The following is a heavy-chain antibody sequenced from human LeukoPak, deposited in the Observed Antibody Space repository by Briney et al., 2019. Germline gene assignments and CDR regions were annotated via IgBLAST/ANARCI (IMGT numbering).Heavy chain of an antibody. CDR3: ASQNPAAVAFDI. CDR1: GGTFSSYA. D-gene: IGHD2-15*01. J-gene: IGHJ3*02. CDR2: IIPIFGTA. V-gene: IGHV1-69*01. Sequence: WASVKVSCKASGGTFSSYAISWVRQGPGQGLEWMGGIIPIFGTANYAQKFQGRVTITADESTSTAYMELSSLRSEDTAVYYCASQNPAAVAFDIWGQGTMVTVSS.